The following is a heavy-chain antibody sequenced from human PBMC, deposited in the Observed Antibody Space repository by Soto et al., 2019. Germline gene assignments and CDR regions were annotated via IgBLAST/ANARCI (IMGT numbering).Heavy chain of an antibody. Sequence: QVQLQESGPGLVKPSQTLSLTCTVSGGSISSGGYYWSWIRQHPGKGLEWIGYIYYSGSTYYNPSLKSRXXIXVXXSKNQFSLKLSSVTAADTAVYYCARDTTQQRTFDYWGQGTLVTVSS. CDR1: GGSISSGGYY. V-gene: IGHV4-31*03. CDR2: IYYSGST. D-gene: IGHD1-1*01. CDR3: ARDTTQQRTFDY. J-gene: IGHJ4*02.